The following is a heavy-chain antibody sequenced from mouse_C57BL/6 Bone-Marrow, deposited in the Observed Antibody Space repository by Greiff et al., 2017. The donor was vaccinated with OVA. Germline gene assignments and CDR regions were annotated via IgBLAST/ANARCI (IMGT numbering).Heavy chain of an antibody. Sequence: VQLQQSGPELVKPGASVKISCKASGYAFSSSWMNWVKQRPGQGLEWIGRIYPGDGDTNYNGKFKGKATLTADKSSSTAYMQLSSLTSEDSAVYFCARADYGSSYVRRDYWGQGTSVTVSS. V-gene: IGHV1-82*01. CDR2: IYPGDGDT. D-gene: IGHD1-1*01. CDR3: ARADYGSSYVRRDY. CDR1: GYAFSSSW. J-gene: IGHJ4*01.